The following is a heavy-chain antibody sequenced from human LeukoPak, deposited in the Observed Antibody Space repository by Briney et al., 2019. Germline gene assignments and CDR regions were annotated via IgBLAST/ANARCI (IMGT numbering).Heavy chain of an antibody. CDR3: ARDLGSSWYFGWFDP. V-gene: IGHV1-2*02. D-gene: IGHD6-13*01. CDR1: GYTFTGYY. CDR2: INPNSGGT. J-gene: IGHJ5*02. Sequence: ASVKVSCKASGYTFTGYYMHWVQQAPGQGLEWMAWINPNSGGTNYAQKFQGRVTMTRDTSISTASMELSSLRSDDTAVYYCARDLGSSWYFGWFDPWGQGTLVTVCS.